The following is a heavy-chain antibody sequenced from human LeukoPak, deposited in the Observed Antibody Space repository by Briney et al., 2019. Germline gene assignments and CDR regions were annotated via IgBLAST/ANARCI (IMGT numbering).Heavy chain of an antibody. CDR1: GGTFSSYA. CDR3: ARARYYDSSGYYFYYYYGMDV. D-gene: IGHD3-22*01. Sequence: SVTVSCKASGGTFSSYAISWVRQAPGQGLEWMGGIIPIFGTANYAQKFQGRVTITADESTSTAYTELSSLRSEDTAVYYCARARYYDSSGYYFYYYYGMDVWGQGTTVTVSS. J-gene: IGHJ6*02. V-gene: IGHV1-69*13. CDR2: IIPIFGTA.